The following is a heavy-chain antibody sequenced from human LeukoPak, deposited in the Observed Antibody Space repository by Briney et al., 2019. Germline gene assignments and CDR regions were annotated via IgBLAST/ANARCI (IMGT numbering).Heavy chain of an antibody. J-gene: IGHJ4*02. CDR3: ARTRDRYDSFDY. CDR2: ISSSGSTI. CDR1: GFTFSDYY. Sequence: PGGSLRLSCADSGFTFSDYYMSWIRKAPGKGLEWVSYISSSGSTIYYADSVKGRFTISRDNAKNSLYLQMNSLRAEDTAVYYCARTRDRYDSFDYWGQGTLVTASS. V-gene: IGHV3-11*01. D-gene: IGHD3-9*01.